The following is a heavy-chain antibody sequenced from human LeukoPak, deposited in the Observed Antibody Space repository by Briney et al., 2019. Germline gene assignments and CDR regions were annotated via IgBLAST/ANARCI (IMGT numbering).Heavy chain of an antibody. V-gene: IGHV1-18*01. CDR3: ARVRWELPGNDAFDI. Sequence: GASVKVSCKASGYTFTSYGISWVRQAPGQGLEWMGWISAYNGNTNYAQKFQGRVTMTRDTSISTAYMELSRLRSDDTAVYYCARVRWELPGNDAFDIWGQGTMVTVSS. CDR1: GYTFTSYG. CDR2: ISAYNGNT. J-gene: IGHJ3*02. D-gene: IGHD1-26*01.